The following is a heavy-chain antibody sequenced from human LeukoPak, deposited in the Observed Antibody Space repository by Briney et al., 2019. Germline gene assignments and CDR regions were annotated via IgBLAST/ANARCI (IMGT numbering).Heavy chain of an antibody. CDR3: ARVYGYCSGGSCYYKGPYYYYYYMDV. CDR1: GGSISSSNW. D-gene: IGHD2-15*01. V-gene: IGHV4-4*02. CDR2: IYHSGST. J-gene: IGHJ6*03. Sequence: SGTLSLTCAVSGGSISSSNWWSWVRQPPGKGLEWIGEIYHSGSTNYNPSLKSRVTISVDTSKNQFSLKLSSVTAADTAVYYCARVYGYCSGGSCYYKGPYYYYYYMDVWGKGTTVTVSS.